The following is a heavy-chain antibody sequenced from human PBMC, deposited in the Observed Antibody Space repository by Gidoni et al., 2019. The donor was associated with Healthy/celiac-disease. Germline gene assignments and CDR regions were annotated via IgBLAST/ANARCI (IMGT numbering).Heavy chain of an antibody. J-gene: IGHJ4*02. CDR3: AGGRGVVTANLDY. CDR2: IYYSGST. D-gene: IGHD2-21*02. Sequence: GYIYYSGSTYYNPSLKSRVTISVDTSKNQFSLKLSSVTAADTAVYYCAGGRGVVTANLDYWGQGTLVTVSS. V-gene: IGHV4-31*02.